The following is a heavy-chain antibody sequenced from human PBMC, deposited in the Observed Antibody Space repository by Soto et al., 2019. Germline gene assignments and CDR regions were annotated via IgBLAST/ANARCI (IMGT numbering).Heavy chain of an antibody. V-gene: IGHV4-39*01. CDR2: IYYSGTT. CDR3: APYTGGFDY. D-gene: IGHD2-2*02. J-gene: IGHJ4*02. CDR1: GGSISSSSYY. Sequence: PSETLSLTCTVSGGSISSSSYYWGWIRQPPGKGLEWIGNIYYSGTTYYNPSLKSRVSISVDTSKNQFSLKLSSVTAADTAVYYCAPYTGGFDYWGQGTLVTVSS.